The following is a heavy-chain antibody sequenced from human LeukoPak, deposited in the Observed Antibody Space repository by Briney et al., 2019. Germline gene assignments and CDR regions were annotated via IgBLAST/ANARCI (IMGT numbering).Heavy chain of an antibody. CDR2: ISGSGGST. J-gene: IGHJ4*02. CDR1: GFTFSSYA. Sequence: GGSLRLSCAASGFTFSSYAMNWVRQAPGKGLEWVSAISGSGGSTYYADSVRGRFTISRDNSKNTLYLQMNSLRAEDTAVYYCAKGKDDSSGWYFFYWGQGTLVTVSS. CDR3: AKGKDDSSGWYFFY. V-gene: IGHV3-23*01. D-gene: IGHD6-19*01.